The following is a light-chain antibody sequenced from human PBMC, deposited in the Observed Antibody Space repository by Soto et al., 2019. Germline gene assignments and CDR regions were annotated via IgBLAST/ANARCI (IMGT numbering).Light chain of an antibody. CDR3: QQSYSTPPT. CDR1: QSITNY. CDR2: ATF. J-gene: IGKJ1*01. Sequence: DVKMSQSLSSLSASVGDRVTIACLASQSITNYVNWDQNKPGQAPKLLIYATFRLQSGVPSRFSGSGSGTDFTLTISSLQLEDFATYYCQQSYSTPPTFGQGTKVDIK. V-gene: IGKV1-39*01.